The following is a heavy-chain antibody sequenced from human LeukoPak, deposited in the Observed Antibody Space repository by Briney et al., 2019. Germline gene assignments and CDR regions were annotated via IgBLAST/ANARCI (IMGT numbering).Heavy chain of an antibody. Sequence: ASVKVSCKASGYTFTSYYMHWVRQAPGQGLEWMGIINPSGGSTSYAQKFQGRVTMTRDTSTSTVYMELSSLRSEDTAVYYCARAKYYYDSSGYSIDYWGQETLVTVSS. V-gene: IGHV1-46*03. D-gene: IGHD3-22*01. J-gene: IGHJ4*02. CDR1: GYTFTSYY. CDR3: ARAKYYYDSSGYSIDY. CDR2: INPSGGST.